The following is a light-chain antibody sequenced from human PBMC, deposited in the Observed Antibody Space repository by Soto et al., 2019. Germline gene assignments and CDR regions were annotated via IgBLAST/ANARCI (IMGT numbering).Light chain of an antibody. J-gene: IGKJ2*01. CDR2: LGS. CDR1: QSLLHSTGYNY. CDR3: MQALQTPYT. V-gene: IGKV2-28*01. Sequence: DIVMTQSPLSLPVTPGEPASISCRSSQSLLHSTGYNYLDWYLQKPGQSPQLLIYLGSDRASGVPDRFGGSGSGTDFTLEISRVEAEDVGVYYCMQALQTPYTFGQGTKLEI.